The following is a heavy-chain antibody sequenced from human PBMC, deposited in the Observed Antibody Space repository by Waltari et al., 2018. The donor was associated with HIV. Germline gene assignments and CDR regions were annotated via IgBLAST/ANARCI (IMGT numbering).Heavy chain of an antibody. Sequence: EVQLVESGGGLVKPGGSLRLSCAASGFTFSNAWRSWVRQAPGKGLGWVGRIKSKTDVGTTDYAAPVKGRFTISRDDSKNTLYLQMNSLKTEDTAVYYCTTAGSGSPRGWGQGTLVTVSS. CDR3: TTAGSGSPRG. V-gene: IGHV3-15*01. J-gene: IGHJ4*02. CDR1: GFTFSNAW. CDR2: IKSKTDVGTT. D-gene: IGHD1-26*01.